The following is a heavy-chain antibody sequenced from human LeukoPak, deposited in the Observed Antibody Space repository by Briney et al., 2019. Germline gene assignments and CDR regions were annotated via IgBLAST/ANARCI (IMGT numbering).Heavy chain of an antibody. CDR3: AKGAGFCSGGTCSWYFDL. D-gene: IGHD2-15*01. J-gene: IGHJ2*01. Sequence: GGSLRLSCAAAGFTFSRYWMSWVRQATGKGLEWVSALTGSGGSTYYADSVKGRFTISRDNPKNTLYLQMNSLRAEDTAVYYCAKGAGFCSGGTCSWYFDLWGRGTLVTVSS. CDR1: GFTFSRYW. CDR2: LTGSGGST. V-gene: IGHV3-23*01.